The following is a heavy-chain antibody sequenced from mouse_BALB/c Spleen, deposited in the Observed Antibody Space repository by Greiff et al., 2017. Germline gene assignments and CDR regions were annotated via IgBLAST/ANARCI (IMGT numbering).Heavy chain of an antibody. V-gene: IGHV2-2*02. CDR2: IWSSGST. CDR3: ARIYDYDGEFAY. D-gene: IGHD2-4*01. CDR1: GFSLTSYG. J-gene: IGHJ3*01. Sequence: VQLVESGPGLVQPSQSLSITCTVSGFSLTSYGVHWVRQSPGKGLEWLGVIWSSGSTDYNAAFISRLSISKDNSKSQVFFKMNSLQANDTAIYYCARIYDYDGEFAYWGQGTLVTVSA.